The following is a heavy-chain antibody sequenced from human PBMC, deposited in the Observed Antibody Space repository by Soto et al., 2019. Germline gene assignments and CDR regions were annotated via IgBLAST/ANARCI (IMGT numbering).Heavy chain of an antibody. J-gene: IGHJ4*02. V-gene: IGHV1-69*02. CDR2: IIPILGIA. CDR3: ARGGGDDDMLTGYYHFDY. CDR1: GGTFSSYT. D-gene: IGHD3-9*01. Sequence: QVQLVQSGAEVKKPGSSVKVSCKASGGTFSSYTISWVRQAPGQGLEWMGRIIPILGIANYPQKFQGRVTITAEKSTRTAYMELSSLRSEDTAVYSCARGGGDDDMLTGYYHFDYWGQGTLVTVSS.